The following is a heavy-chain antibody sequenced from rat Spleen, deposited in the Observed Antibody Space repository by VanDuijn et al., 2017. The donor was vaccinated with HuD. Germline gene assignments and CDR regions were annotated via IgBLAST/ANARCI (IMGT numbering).Heavy chain of an antibody. J-gene: IGHJ3*01. D-gene: IGHD1-4*01. Sequence: EVQLVESGGGLVQPGRSLKLSCAASGFTFNNYGMAWVRQVPTKGLEWVATLSYDGFTTYYRDSVRGRFTISSDNAKTTLYLQMDSLRSEDTATDYCTRHDYSGVTTNWVAYWGQGTLVTVSS. CDR2: LSYDGFTT. CDR3: TRHDYSGVTTNWVAY. CDR1: GFTFNNYG. V-gene: IGHV5-29*01.